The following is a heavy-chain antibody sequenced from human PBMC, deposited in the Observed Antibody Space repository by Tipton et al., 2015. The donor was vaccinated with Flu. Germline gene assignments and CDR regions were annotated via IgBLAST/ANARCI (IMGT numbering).Heavy chain of an antibody. V-gene: IGHV1-2*02. J-gene: IGHJ3*02. CDR2: INPNDNGT. CDR3: ARDGAGYNGAFDM. D-gene: IGHD5-24*01. CDR1: GYTFTGYY. Sequence: QLVQSGAEVKKPGASVKVSCKASGYTFTGYYMHWVRQAPGQGLEWMGWINPNDNGTRYAQKFQGRVTMTRDTSISTVYMELRRLSSDDTAVYYCARDGAGYNGAFDMWGQGTMVTVSS.